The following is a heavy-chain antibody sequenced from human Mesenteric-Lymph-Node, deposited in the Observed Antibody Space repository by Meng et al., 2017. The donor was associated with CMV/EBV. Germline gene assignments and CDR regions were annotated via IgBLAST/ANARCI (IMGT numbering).Heavy chain of an antibody. J-gene: IGHJ3*02. CDR2: VSWNGSRT. CDR1: GFTFSNSD. CDR3: AKSRATIAVWCAFDI. D-gene: IGHD4/OR15-4a*01. Sequence: GESLKISCAASGFTFSNSDMNWVRQAPGKGLEWVSGVSWNGSRTHYADSVKGRFIISRDNSRNTLYLQMNSLRAEDTAVYYCAKSRATIAVWCAFDIWGQGTMVTVSS. V-gene: IGHV3-19*01.